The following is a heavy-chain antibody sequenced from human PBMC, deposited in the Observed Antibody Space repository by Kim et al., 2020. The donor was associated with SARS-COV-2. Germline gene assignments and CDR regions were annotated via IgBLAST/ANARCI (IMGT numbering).Heavy chain of an antibody. CDR3: ARERDRWEGHYYAFDI. V-gene: IGHV1-69*13. CDR2: IIPIFGTA. Sequence: SVKVSCKASGGTFSSYAISWVRQAPGQGLEWMGGIIPIFGTANYAQKFQGRVTITADESTSTAYMELSSLRSEDTAVYYCARERDRWEGHYYAFDIWGQGTMVTVSS. D-gene: IGHD1-26*01. J-gene: IGHJ3*02. CDR1: GGTFSSYA.